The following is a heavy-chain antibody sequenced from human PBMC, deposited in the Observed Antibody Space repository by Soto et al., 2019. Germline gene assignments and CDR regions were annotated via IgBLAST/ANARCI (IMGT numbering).Heavy chain of an antibody. D-gene: IGHD1-26*01. Sequence: PGGSLRLSCAASGLTVSSNYMSWVRQPPGKGLEWVSIVYSGGDTYYADSVKGKFTISRDNSKNTLYLRMNSLRAEDTAVYYCARVVCIVRRDPPNYIDVRDTGTTVTVSS. J-gene: IGHJ6*03. CDR3: ARVVCIVRRDPPNYIDV. V-gene: IGHV3-66*01. CDR2: VYSGGDT. CDR1: GLTVSSNY.